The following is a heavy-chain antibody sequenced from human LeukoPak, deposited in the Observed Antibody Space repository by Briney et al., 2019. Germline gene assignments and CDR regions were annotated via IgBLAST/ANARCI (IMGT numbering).Heavy chain of an antibody. CDR2: IIPILGIA. J-gene: IGHJ4*02. D-gene: IGHD5-18*01. CDR1: GGTFSSYT. Sequence: GASVKVSCKASGGTFSSYTISWVRQAPGQGLEWMGRIIPILGIANYAQKFQGRGTITADKSTSTAYMELSSLRSEDTAVYYCARGGYGYPFDYWGQGTLVTVSS. V-gene: IGHV1-69*02. CDR3: ARGGYGYPFDY.